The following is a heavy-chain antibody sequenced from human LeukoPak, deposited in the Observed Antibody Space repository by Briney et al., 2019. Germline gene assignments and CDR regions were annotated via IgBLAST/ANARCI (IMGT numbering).Heavy chain of an antibody. D-gene: IGHD3-22*01. CDR1: GFTFSDYY. CDR3: AKVWDTYYYDSSGSFDY. Sequence: PGGSLRLSCAASGFTFSDYYMSWIRQAPGKGLEWVSYITSSSYTNYADSVKGRFTISRDNAKNSLYLQMNSLRAEDTAVYYCAKVWDTYYYDSSGSFDYWGQGTLVTVSS. V-gene: IGHV3-11*05. J-gene: IGHJ4*02. CDR2: ITSSSYT.